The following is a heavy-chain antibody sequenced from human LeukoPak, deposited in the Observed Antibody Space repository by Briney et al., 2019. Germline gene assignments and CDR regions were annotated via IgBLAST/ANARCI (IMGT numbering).Heavy chain of an antibody. J-gene: IGHJ5*02. V-gene: IGHV4-38-2*02. CDR3: ARARQNPYFEERRRGNWFDP. CDR1: GYSISSGYY. CDR2: IYHSGST. D-gene: IGHD3-9*01. Sequence: TSETLSLTCTVSGYSISSGYYWGWIRQPPGKGLEWIGSIYHSGSTYYNPSLKSRVTISVDTSKNQFSLKMSSVTAADTAVYYCARARQNPYFEERRRGNWFDPWGQGTLVTVSS.